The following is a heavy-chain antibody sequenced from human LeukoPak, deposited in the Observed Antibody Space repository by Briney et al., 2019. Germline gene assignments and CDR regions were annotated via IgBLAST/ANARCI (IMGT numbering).Heavy chain of an antibody. D-gene: IGHD5-18*01. Sequence: ASVKVSCKASGYTFATYGISWVRQAPGQGLEWMGWISAYNGNTNYAQKFQGRVTMTTDTSTSTAYMELRSLRSDDTAVYYCARGQKYRSGYTVTELGSGYFDYWGQGTLVTVSS. CDR1: GYTFATYG. J-gene: IGHJ4*02. CDR3: ARGQKYRSGYTVTELGSGYFDY. CDR2: ISAYNGNT. V-gene: IGHV1-18*01.